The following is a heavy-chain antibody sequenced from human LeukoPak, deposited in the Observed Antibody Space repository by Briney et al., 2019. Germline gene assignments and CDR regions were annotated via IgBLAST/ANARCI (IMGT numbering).Heavy chain of an antibody. CDR1: GYTFTNYG. J-gene: IGHJ4*02. CDR2: ISAYNGNT. V-gene: IGHV1-18*01. CDR3: ARNSHGYSSGWLQFNFDY. D-gene: IGHD6-19*01. Sequence: GASVKVSCKASGYTFTNYGVSWVRQAPGQGLEWMGWISAYNGNTNYAQKLQGRVTMTTDTSTSTAYMELRSLGSDDTAVYYCARNSHGYSSGWLQFNFDYWGQGTLVTVSS.